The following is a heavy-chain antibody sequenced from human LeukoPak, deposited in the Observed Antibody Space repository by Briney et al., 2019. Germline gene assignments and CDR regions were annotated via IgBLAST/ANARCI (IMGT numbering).Heavy chain of an antibody. CDR1: GFTFSSYA. D-gene: IGHD3-3*01. CDR3: AKGYDEDY. J-gene: IGHJ4*02. CDR2: IGGSGSST. V-gene: IGHV3-23*01. Sequence: PGGSLRLSCAASGFTFSSYAMSWVRQAPGKGLEWVSLIGGSGSSTYYADSVKGCFTISRDNSKNTLYLQMNSLRAEDTAVYYCAKGYDEDYWGQGTLVTVSS.